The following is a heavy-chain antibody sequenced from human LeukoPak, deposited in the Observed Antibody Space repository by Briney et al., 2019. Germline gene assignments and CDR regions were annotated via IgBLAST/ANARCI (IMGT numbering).Heavy chain of an antibody. V-gene: IGHV1-2*02. Sequence: ASVKVSCKASGYTFTGYYMHWVRQAPGQGLEWMGWINPNCGGTNYAQKFQGRVTMTRDTSISTAYMELSRLRSDDTAVYYCARGVHRGHSCSSFGAADNFDYWGQGTLVTVSS. CDR1: GYTFTGYY. D-gene: IGHD6-6*01. CDR2: INPNCGGT. J-gene: IGHJ4*02. CDR3: ARGVHRGHSCSSFGAADNFDY.